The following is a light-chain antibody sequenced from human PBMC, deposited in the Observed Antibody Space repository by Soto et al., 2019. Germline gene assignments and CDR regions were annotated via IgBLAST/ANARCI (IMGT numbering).Light chain of an antibody. V-gene: IGKV1-5*03. J-gene: IGKJ1*01. CDR3: QQYNDNWT. CDR2: KAS. CDR1: QSISSW. Sequence: DIQMTQSPSTLSASVGDRVTITCRASQSISSWLAWYQQKPETAPNLLIYKASTLQSGVPSRFSGGGSGTEFTLTISSLQPDDSATYYCQQYNDNWTFGQGTKVDIK.